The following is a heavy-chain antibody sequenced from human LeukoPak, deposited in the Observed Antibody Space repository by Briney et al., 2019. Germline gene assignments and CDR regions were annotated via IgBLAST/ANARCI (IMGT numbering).Heavy chain of an antibody. Sequence: ASVKVSCKASGGTFSSYAISWVRQAPGQGLEWMGWMNPNSGNTGYAQKFQGRVTMTRNTSISTAYMELSSLRSEDTAVYYCARGDPFGGGSFDYWGQGTLVTVSS. V-gene: IGHV1-8*02. J-gene: IGHJ4*02. CDR2: MNPNSGNT. CDR1: GGTFSSYA. CDR3: ARGDPFGGGSFDY. D-gene: IGHD3-16*01.